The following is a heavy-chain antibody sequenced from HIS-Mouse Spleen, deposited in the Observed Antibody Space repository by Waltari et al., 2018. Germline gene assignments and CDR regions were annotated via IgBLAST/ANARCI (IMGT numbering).Heavy chain of an antibody. Sequence: EVQLVESGGGLVKPGGSLRLSCAASGFTFSNAWMRWVRQAPGKGLELVSRIKSKTDGGTTDYAAPVKGRFTISRDDSKNTLYLQMNILKTEDTAVYYCIATTGYWGQGTLVTVSS. CDR3: IATTGY. V-gene: IGHV3-15*01. CDR1: GFTFSNAW. D-gene: IGHD3-9*01. J-gene: IGHJ4*02. CDR2: IKSKTDGGTT.